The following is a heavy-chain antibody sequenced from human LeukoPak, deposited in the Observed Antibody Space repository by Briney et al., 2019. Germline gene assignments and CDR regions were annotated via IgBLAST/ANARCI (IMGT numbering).Heavy chain of an antibody. CDR3: ARVLITGVYYYYYGMDV. J-gene: IGHJ6*02. V-gene: IGHV1-18*01. D-gene: IGHD3-16*01. Sequence: SXXRQAPGQGLEWMGWISAYNGNTNYAQKLQGRVTMTTDTSTSTAYMELRSLRSDDTAVYYCARVLITGVYYYYYGMDVWGQGTTVTVSS. CDR2: ISAYNGNT.